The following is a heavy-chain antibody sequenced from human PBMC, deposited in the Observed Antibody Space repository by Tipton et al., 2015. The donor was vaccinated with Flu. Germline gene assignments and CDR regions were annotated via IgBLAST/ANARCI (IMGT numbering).Heavy chain of an antibody. D-gene: IGHD3-10*02. CDR3: ARLSYYDVDLKKFYFDY. J-gene: IGHJ4*02. Sequence: TLSLTCTVSSGSIRSTNYFCAWIRQPPGKRLELIGSIFPSGTTYYNPSLKSRVPISVDTPKSQFSLKLSSVTAADTAVYYCARLSYYDVDLKKFYFDYWGQGALVPVSS. CDR1: SGSIRSTNYF. CDR2: IFPSGTT. V-gene: IGHV4-39*01.